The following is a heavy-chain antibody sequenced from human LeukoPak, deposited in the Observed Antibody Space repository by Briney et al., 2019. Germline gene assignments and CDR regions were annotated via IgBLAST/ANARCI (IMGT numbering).Heavy chain of an antibody. CDR1: GFTFSSYS. V-gene: IGHV3-48*01. CDR3: ARDVGGGIKSY. Sequence: GGSLRLSCAASGFTFSSYSMNWVRQAPGKGLGGGAYISSGSSTIDYADSVKGRFSIPRENGKNSLYLQMNSLRAEDTAVYYCARDVGGGIKSYWGEGTLVTVYS. CDR2: ISSGSSTI. J-gene: IGHJ4*02. D-gene: IGHD1-1*01.